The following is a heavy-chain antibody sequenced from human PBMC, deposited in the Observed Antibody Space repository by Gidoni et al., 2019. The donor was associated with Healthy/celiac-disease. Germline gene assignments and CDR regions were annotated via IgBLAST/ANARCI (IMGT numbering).Heavy chain of an antibody. D-gene: IGHD2-2*01. Sequence: QVQLQQWGAGLLKPSETLSLTCAVYGGSFSGYYWSWIRQPPGKGLEWIGEINHSGSTNYNPSLKSRVTISVDTSKNQFSLKLSSVTAADTAVYYCASVPAAMGAFDIWGQGTMVTVSS. CDR3: ASVPAAMGAFDI. CDR1: GGSFSGYY. V-gene: IGHV4-34*01. CDR2: INHSGST. J-gene: IGHJ3*02.